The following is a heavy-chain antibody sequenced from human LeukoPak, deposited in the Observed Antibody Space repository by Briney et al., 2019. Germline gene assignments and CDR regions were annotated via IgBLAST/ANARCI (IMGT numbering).Heavy chain of an antibody. CDR2: ISGSDGST. Sequence: GGSLRLSCAASGFTFSSYAMSWVRQAPGKGLEWVSVISGSDGSTYYADSVKGRFTISRDNSKNTLYLQMNSLRDEDTAVYYCARGRSGYYWDYWGQGTLATVSS. CDR1: GFTFSSYA. J-gene: IGHJ4*02. V-gene: IGHV3-23*01. D-gene: IGHD6-25*01. CDR3: ARGRSGYYWDY.